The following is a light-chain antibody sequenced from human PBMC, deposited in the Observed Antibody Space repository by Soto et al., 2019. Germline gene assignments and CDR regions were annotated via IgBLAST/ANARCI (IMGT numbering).Light chain of an antibody. CDR3: CSFAGNSLV. Sequence: HSALTQPRSVSGSPGQSVTISCAGTSSDVGAYNYVSWYQQHPGKAPKIMIYDVTERPSGVPDRFSGSKSGNTASLTISGLQAEDEADYYCCSFAGNSLVFGGGTKLTVL. V-gene: IGLV2-11*01. CDR1: SSDVGAYNY. J-gene: IGLJ2*01. CDR2: DVT.